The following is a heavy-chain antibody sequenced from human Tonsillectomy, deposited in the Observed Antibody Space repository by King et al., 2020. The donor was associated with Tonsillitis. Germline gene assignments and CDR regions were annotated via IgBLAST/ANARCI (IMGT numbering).Heavy chain of an antibody. CDR2: IGGSGDST. V-gene: IGHV3-23*04. Sequence: VQLVESGGGLVQPGGSLRLSCAASGFTFSSFAMNWVRQAPGKGLEWVSAIGGSGDSTYFADSVKGRFTISRDDSKNTLYLVMNSLRAEDTAVYYCAKGFSGVYRAFDFWGQGTMVTVSS. CDR3: AKGFSGVYRAFDF. CDR1: GFTFSSFA. D-gene: IGHD6-13*01. J-gene: IGHJ3*01.